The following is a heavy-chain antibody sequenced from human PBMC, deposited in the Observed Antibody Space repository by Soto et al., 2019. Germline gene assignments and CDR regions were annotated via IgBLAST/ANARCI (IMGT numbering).Heavy chain of an antibody. D-gene: IGHD4-17*01. Sequence: SETLTLTCTVSGGSISSYYWSWIRQPPGKGLEWIGYIYYSGSTNYNPSLKSRVTISVDTSKNQFSLKLSSVTAADTAVYYCARDTTPIYGDYDPYYYYYGMDVWGQGTXVTVSS. CDR2: IYYSGST. V-gene: IGHV4-59*01. CDR1: GGSISSYY. CDR3: ARDTTPIYGDYDPYYYYYGMDV. J-gene: IGHJ6*02.